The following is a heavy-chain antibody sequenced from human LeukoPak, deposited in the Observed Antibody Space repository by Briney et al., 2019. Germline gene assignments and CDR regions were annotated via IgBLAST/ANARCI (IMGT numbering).Heavy chain of an antibody. D-gene: IGHD5-12*01. J-gene: IGHJ4*02. CDR2: ISGSGGST. V-gene: IGHV3-23*01. CDR3: AKDGNSGYDYY. CDR1: GFTFSNYG. Sequence: GGTLRLSCAASGFTFSNYGMSWVRQAPGKGLEWVSAISGSGGSTYYADSVEGRFTISRDNSKNTLYLQMNSLRAEDTAVYYCAKDGNSGYDYYWGQGTLVTVSS.